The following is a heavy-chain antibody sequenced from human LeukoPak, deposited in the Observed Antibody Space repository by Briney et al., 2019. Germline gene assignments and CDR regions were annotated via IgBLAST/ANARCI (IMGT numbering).Heavy chain of an antibody. D-gene: IGHD3-22*01. J-gene: IGHJ4*02. CDR2: IYQSRTT. Sequence: SETLSLTCTVSGDSTASGYYGGWIRQAPGKGLEWIGSIYQSRTTYCNPSLKSRVTISIDTSKNQFSLRLTSVTDADTAVYYCARGRRGYRTEFDSWGQGTLVTVSS. V-gene: IGHV4-38-2*02. CDR3: ARGRRGYRTEFDS. CDR1: GDSTASGYY.